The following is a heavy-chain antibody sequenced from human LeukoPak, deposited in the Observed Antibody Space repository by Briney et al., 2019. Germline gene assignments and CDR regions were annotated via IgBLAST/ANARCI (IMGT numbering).Heavy chain of an antibody. J-gene: IGHJ2*01. CDR1: GFTFSSYA. CDR2: ISSSGSGGNT. Sequence: GGSLRLSCAASGFTFSSYAMSWARQAPGKGLEWVSGISSSGSGGNTYYADSVKGRFTISRDSSKNTLFLQMNTLRAEDTAIYYCAKDRTVGASSWYFDLWGRGTLVTVSS. V-gene: IGHV3-23*01. CDR3: AKDRTVGASSWYFDL. D-gene: IGHD1-26*01.